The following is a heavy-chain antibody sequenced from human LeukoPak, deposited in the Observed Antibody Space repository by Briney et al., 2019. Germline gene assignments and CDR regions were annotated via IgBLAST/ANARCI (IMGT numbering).Heavy chain of an antibody. Sequence: SETLSLTCTVSGGSISSYYWSWIRQPPGKGLEWIGYIYYSGSTNYNPSLKSRVTISVDTSKNQFSLKLSSVTGADTAVYYCARASKVGSYGYYFDYWGQGTLVTVSS. J-gene: IGHJ4*02. D-gene: IGHD5-18*01. V-gene: IGHV4-59*01. CDR3: ARASKVGSYGYYFDY. CDR2: IYYSGST. CDR1: GGSISSYY.